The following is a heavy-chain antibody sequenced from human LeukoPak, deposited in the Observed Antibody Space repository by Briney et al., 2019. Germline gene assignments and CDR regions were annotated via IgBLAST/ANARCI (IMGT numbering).Heavy chain of an antibody. J-gene: IGHJ4*02. Sequence: ASVKVSCKASGYTFTSYYMHWVRQAPGQGLEWMGWISAYNGNTNYAQKLQGRVTMTTDTSTSTAYMELRSLRSDDTAVYYCARGGIAARPRPPSDYWGQGTLVTVSS. D-gene: IGHD6-6*01. CDR2: ISAYNGNT. V-gene: IGHV1-18*04. CDR1: GYTFTSYY. CDR3: ARGGIAARPRPPSDY.